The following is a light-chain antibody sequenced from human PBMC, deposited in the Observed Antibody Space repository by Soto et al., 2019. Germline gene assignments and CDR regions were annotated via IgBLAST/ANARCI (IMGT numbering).Light chain of an antibody. CDR3: SSYTSSSTLYV. V-gene: IGLV2-14*01. CDR2: DVS. CDR1: SRDVGGYNY. Sequence: QSVLTQPASVSGSPGQSITISCTGTSRDVGGYNYVSWYQQHPGKAPKLMIYDVSNRPLGVSNRFSGSKSGNTASLTISGLQAEDEADYYCSSYTSSSTLYVFGTGTKVTVL. J-gene: IGLJ1*01.